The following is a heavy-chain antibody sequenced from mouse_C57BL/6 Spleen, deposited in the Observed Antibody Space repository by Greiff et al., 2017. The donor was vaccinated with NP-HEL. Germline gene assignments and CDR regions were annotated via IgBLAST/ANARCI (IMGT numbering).Heavy chain of an antibody. D-gene: IGHD2-13*01. CDR3: ARGGDYWYYFDY. V-gene: IGHV1-22*01. CDR2: INPNNGGT. CDR1: GYTFTDYN. Sequence: EVQLQQSGPELVKPGASVKMSCKASGYTFTDYNMHWVKQSHGKSLEWIGYINPNNGGTSYNQKFKGKATLTVNKSSSTAYMELRSLTSENSAVYYCARGGDYWYYFDYWGQGTTLTVSS. J-gene: IGHJ2*01.